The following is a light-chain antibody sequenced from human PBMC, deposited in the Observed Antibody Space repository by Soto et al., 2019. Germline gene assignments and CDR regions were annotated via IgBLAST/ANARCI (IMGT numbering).Light chain of an antibody. Sequence: EVVLTQCPGALTLSPEERVTLSCSAIQSISGNYLAWYQHKAGQAPRLLISGTYTRATGIPDRFSGRGSGTDFSLTISRLEPGDFAVYYCQHYGDSLSITFGQGTRLEI. V-gene: IGKV3-20*01. J-gene: IGKJ5*01. CDR2: GTY. CDR3: QHYGDSLSIT. CDR1: QSISGNY.